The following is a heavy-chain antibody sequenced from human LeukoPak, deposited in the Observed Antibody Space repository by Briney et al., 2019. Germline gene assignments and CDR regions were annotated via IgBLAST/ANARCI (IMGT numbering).Heavy chain of an antibody. D-gene: IGHD6-19*01. CDR2: INTDGTVT. CDR3: ATKQWLAPPPDS. Sequence: GGCLRLSCAASGFTFSKYWMLWVRQAPGKGLESVSRINTDGTVTAYADSVKGRFTVSRDNADNTMFLQMNSVRDEDTAVYYCATKQWLAPPPDSWGQGTPVTVSS. V-gene: IGHV3-74*01. CDR1: GFTFSKYW. J-gene: IGHJ4*02.